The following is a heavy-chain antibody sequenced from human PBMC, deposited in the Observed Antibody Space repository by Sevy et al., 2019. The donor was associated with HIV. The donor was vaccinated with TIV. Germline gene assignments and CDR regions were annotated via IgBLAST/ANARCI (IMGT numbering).Heavy chain of an antibody. Sequence: GGSLRLSCAASGFTFSSYAMHWVRQAPGKGLEWVAVISYDGSNKYYADSVKGRFTISRDNSKNTLYLQMNSLRAEDTAVYYCARALSYPSGSYLGGGDYWGQGTLVTVSS. D-gene: IGHD1-26*01. V-gene: IGHV3-30-3*01. CDR1: GFTFSSYA. CDR3: ARALSYPSGSYLGGGDY. J-gene: IGHJ4*02. CDR2: ISYDGSNK.